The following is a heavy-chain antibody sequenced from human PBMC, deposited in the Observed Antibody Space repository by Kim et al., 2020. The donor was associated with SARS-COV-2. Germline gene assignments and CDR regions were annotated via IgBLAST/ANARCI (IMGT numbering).Heavy chain of an antibody. V-gene: IGHV4-34*01. J-gene: IGHJ5*02. CDR3: ARGYVPPSIFGVVKPRGWFDP. D-gene: IGHD3-3*01. Sequence: SETLSLTCAVYGGSFSGYYWSWIRQPPGKGLEWIGEINHSGSTNYNPSLKSRVTISVDTSKNQFSLKLSSVTAADTAVYYCARGYVPPSIFGVVKPRGWFDPWGQGTLVTVSS. CDR2: INHSGST. CDR1: GGSFSGYY.